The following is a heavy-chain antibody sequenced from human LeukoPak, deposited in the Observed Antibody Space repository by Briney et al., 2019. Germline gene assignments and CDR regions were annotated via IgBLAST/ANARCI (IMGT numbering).Heavy chain of an antibody. CDR3: ARAFSGNYFDY. V-gene: IGHV4-59*01. CDR2: IYYSGST. J-gene: IGHJ4*02. D-gene: IGHD3-10*01. Sequence: TSETLSLTCTVSGGSISSYYWSWIRQPPGKGLEWIGYIYYSGSTNYNPSLKSRVTISVDTSKNQFSLKLSSVTAADTAVYYCARAFSGNYFDYWGQGTLVTVSS. CDR1: GGSISSYY.